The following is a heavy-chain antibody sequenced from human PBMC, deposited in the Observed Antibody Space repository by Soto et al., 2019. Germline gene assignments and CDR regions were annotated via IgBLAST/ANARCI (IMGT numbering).Heavy chain of an antibody. V-gene: IGHV1-8*01. CDR2: MNPNSANT. J-gene: IGHJ4*02. CDR1: GYTFTSYD. Sequence: QVQLVQSGAEVRKPGASVKVSCEASGYTFTSYDIVWVRQATGQGLEWMGWMNPNSANTGYAQRFQDRIAMTRDTSISTANMEMNSLTSEDTAVYYCARAIRNQLLSDYWGQGTLVTVSS. CDR3: ARAIRNQLLSDY. D-gene: IGHD1-7*01.